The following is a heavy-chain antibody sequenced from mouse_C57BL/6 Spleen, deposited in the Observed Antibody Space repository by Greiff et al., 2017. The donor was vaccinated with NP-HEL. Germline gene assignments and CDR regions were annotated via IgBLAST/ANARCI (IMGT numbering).Heavy chain of an antibody. J-gene: IGHJ3*01. Sequence: EVKLVESEGGLEQPGSSMKLSCTASGFTFSDYYMAWVRQVPEKGLEWVANINYDGSSTYYLDSLKSRFIISRDNAKNILYLQMSSLKSEDTATYYCARGHDYGGFAYWGQGTLVTVSA. CDR1: GFTFSDYY. CDR2: INYDGSST. V-gene: IGHV5-16*01. CDR3: ARGHDYGGFAY. D-gene: IGHD2-4*01.